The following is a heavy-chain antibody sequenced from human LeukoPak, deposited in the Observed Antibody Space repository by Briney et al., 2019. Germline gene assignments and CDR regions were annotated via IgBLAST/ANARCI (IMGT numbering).Heavy chain of an antibody. CDR1: GGSLSSSNW. CDR2: IYHSGST. V-gene: IGHV4-4*02. J-gene: IGHJ4*02. D-gene: IGHD3-10*01. Sequence: SETLSLTCAVSGGSLSSSNWWSWVRQPPGKGLEWIGEIYHSGSTNYNPSLKSRVTISVDKSKNQFSLKLSSVTAADTAVYYCARVTAFERVMVRGVKYYFDYWGQGTLVTVSS. CDR3: ARVTAFERVMVRGVKYYFDY.